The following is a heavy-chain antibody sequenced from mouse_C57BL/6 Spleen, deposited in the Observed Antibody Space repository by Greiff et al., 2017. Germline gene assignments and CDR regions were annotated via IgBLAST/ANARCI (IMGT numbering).Heavy chain of an antibody. D-gene: IGHD1-1*01. Sequence: VQLQQSGPELVKPGASVKISCTASGYSFTDYNMNWVKQSNGKSLEWIGVINPNYGTTSYNQKFKGKATLTVDQSSSTAYMQLNSLTSEDSAVYDCARARLMTTVVAPYFDDWGQGTTLTVSS. CDR1: GYSFTDYN. CDR3: ARARLMTTVVAPYFDD. CDR2: INPNYGTT. J-gene: IGHJ2*01. V-gene: IGHV1-39*01.